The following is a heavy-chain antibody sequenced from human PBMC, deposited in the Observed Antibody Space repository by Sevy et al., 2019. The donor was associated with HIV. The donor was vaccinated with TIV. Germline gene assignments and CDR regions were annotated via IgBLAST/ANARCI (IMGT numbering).Heavy chain of an antibody. J-gene: IGHJ6*02. Sequence: GGSLRLSCAASGFTFSDYYMSWIRQAPGKGLEWVSSISSAGTYIYYADSMKGRFTISRDNAKSSVYLQMNSLRAEDTAVYYCARDRGVGTSSYGMDVWGQGTTVTVSS. V-gene: IGHV3-11*04. D-gene: IGHD1-26*01. CDR3: ARDRGVGTSSYGMDV. CDR2: ISSAGTYI. CDR1: GFTFSDYY.